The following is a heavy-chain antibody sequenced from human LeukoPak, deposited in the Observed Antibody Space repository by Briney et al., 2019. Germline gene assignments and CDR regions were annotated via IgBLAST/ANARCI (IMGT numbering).Heavy chain of an antibody. CDR1: GGSFSGYY. D-gene: IGHD3-10*01. CDR2: INHSGST. Sequence: SETLSLTCAVYGGSFSGYYWSWIRQPPGKGLEWIGEINHSGSTNYNPSLKSRVTISVDKSKNQFSLKLSSVTAADTAVYYCARADPTMVRGVITRHFDYWGQGTLVTVSS. V-gene: IGHV4-34*01. J-gene: IGHJ4*02. CDR3: ARADPTMVRGVITRHFDY.